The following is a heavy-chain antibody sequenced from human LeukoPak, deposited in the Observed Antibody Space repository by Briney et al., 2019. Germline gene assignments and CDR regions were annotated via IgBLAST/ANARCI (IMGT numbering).Heavy chain of an antibody. Sequence: PGGSLRLSCAASGFTFSSYAMSWVRQAPGKGLEWVSAISGSGGSTYHADSVKGRFTISRDNSKNTLYLQMNSLRAEDTAVYYCAKLRYYDILTGYPDYWGQGTLVTVSS. CDR2: ISGSGGST. CDR3: AKLRYYDILTGYPDY. J-gene: IGHJ4*02. V-gene: IGHV3-23*01. CDR1: GFTFSSYA. D-gene: IGHD3-9*01.